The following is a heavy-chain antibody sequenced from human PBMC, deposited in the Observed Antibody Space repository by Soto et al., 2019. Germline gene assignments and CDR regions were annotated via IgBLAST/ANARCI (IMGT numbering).Heavy chain of an antibody. CDR2: INPNSGGT. V-gene: IGHV1-2*04. CDR3: ISTLGARFDC. Sequence: ASVKVSCKASGYTFTGYYMHWVRQAPGQGLEWMGWINPNSGGTNYAQKFQGWVTLTRDTSISTAYMELSRLRSEDMAVYYCISTLGARFDCWGQGTLVTVSS. J-gene: IGHJ4*02. CDR1: GYTFTGYY. D-gene: IGHD3-3*02.